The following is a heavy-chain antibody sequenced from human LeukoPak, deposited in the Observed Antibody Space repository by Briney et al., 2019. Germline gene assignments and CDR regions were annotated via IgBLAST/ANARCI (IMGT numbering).Heavy chain of an antibody. J-gene: IGHJ4*02. V-gene: IGHV3-7*03. CDR1: GFTFSNYW. D-gene: IGHD6-13*01. Sequence: GGSLRLSCAASGFTFSNYWMNWVRQAPGKGLEWVANIKPDGGETYYVDSVKGRFTISRDNAKNSLYLQMNSLRAEDTALYYCAKADARIAPGGFDYWGQGTLISVSS. CDR2: IKPDGGET. CDR3: AKADARIAPGGFDY.